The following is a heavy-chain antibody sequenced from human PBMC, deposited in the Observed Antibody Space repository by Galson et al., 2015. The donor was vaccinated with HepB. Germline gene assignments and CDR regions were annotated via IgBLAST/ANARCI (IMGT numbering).Heavy chain of an antibody. D-gene: IGHD3-22*01. CDR2: INVGTGTT. Sequence: SVKVSCKASGYTFTAYAMHWVRQVPGQRLEWMGWINVGTGTTKYTQKFQGRVTLSRDTSANTAYIELSSLTFEDTAVYYCARVYYYDVNGYWGFQHWGQGTLVTVFS. CDR1: GYTFTAYA. CDR3: ARVYYYDVNGYWGFQH. V-gene: IGHV1-3*01. J-gene: IGHJ1*01.